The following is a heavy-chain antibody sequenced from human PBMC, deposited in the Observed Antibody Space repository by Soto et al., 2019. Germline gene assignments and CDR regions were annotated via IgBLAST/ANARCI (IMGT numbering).Heavy chain of an antibody. Sequence: PSETLSLTCAVYGGSFSGYYWSWIRQPPGKGLEWIGEINHSGSTNYNPSLKSRVTISVDTSKNQFSLKLSSVTAADTAVYYCARGPRYYYGSGSPRYTWFDPWCQGTLVTVSS. D-gene: IGHD3-10*01. CDR2: INHSGST. CDR3: ARGPRYYYGSGSPRYTWFDP. V-gene: IGHV4-34*01. J-gene: IGHJ5*02. CDR1: GGSFSGYY.